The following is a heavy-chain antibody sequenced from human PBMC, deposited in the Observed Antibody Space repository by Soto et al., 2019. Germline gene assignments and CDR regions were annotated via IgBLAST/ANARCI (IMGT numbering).Heavy chain of an antibody. CDR2: INHSGST. V-gene: IGHV4-34*01. J-gene: IGHJ4*02. CDR1: GGSFSGYY. CDR3: ARDPPPPDY. Sequence: SETLSLTCAVYGGSFSGYYWTWIRQPPGTGLEWIGEINHSGSTNYNPSLKSRVTISVDTSKNQFSLKLTSVTAADTAVYYCARDPPPPDYWGQGTLVTVSS.